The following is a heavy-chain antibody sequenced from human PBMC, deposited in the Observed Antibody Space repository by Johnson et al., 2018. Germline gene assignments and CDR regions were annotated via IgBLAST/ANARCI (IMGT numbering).Heavy chain of an antibody. J-gene: IGHJ6*03. CDR1: GFTFSDYY. CDR3: ARDRYYGWGSLMDV. CDR2: ISSSGSTI. V-gene: IGHV3-11*04. Sequence: QVQLVQSGGGLVQPGGSLRLSCAASGFTFSDYYMSWIRQAPGKGLEWVSYISSSGSTIYYADSVKGRFPISRDTAKNSLYLQMNSLGAEDTAVYYCARDRYYGWGSLMDVWGKGTTVTVSS. D-gene: IGHD3-10*01.